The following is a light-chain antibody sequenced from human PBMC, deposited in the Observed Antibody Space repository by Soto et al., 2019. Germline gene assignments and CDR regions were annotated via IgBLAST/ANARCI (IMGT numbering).Light chain of an antibody. Sequence: EIQMTQSPTSLSASVGDRVTITCRASQDISRWLAWYQQKPGKAPKFLINAASNLQSGVPSRFSGSGSGTDFPLPISSLQHEEFATYSCQQANSWPITFGQGTRLEIK. V-gene: IGKV1-12*01. CDR1: QDISRW. CDR2: AAS. CDR3: QQANSWPIT. J-gene: IGKJ5*01.